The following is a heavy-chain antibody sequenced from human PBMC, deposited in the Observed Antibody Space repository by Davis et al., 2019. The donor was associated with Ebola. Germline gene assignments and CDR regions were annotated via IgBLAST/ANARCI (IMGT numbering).Heavy chain of an antibody. Sequence: GESLKISCAASGFTFSSYAMSWVRQAPGKGLEWVSAISGGGGSTYYADSVKGRFTISRDNSKNTLYLQMNSLRAEDTAVYYCAREPHYDILTGYYGGMDVWGQGTTVTVSS. J-gene: IGHJ6*02. V-gene: IGHV3-23*01. CDR3: AREPHYDILTGYYGGMDV. D-gene: IGHD3-9*01. CDR2: ISGGGGST. CDR1: GFTFSSYA.